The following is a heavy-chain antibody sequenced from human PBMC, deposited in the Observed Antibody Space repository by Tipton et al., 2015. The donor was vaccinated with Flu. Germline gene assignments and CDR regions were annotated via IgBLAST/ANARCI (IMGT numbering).Heavy chain of an antibody. CDR2: INDSGSA. CDR3: ARGTGYGTYFDN. D-gene: IGHD5-12*01. J-gene: IGHJ4*02. Sequence: GLVKPSETLSLTCAVYGGTFSGYYWTWIRQPPGKRLEWIGEINDSGSANYNPSLKSQVTMSVDTSKNQFSLKVKSVTAADTAVYYCARGTGYGTYFDNWGRGTLVSVCS. V-gene: IGHV4-34*01. CDR1: GGTFSGYY.